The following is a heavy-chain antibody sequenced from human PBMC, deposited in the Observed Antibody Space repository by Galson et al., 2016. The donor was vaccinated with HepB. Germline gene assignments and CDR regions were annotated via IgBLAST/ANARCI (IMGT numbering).Heavy chain of an antibody. D-gene: IGHD2-2*01. Sequence: SLRLSCAASGFTFSNYSMNWVRQAPGKGLEWVSSITSSSNYIFYADSVKGRFTISRDNAKNSLYLHMNSLRAEDTAVYYCARDPGRYQLLYYYAMDVWGQGTTVTVSS. CDR2: ITSSSNYI. CDR3: ARDPGRYQLLYYYAMDV. CDR1: GFTFSNYS. V-gene: IGHV3-21*01. J-gene: IGHJ6*02.